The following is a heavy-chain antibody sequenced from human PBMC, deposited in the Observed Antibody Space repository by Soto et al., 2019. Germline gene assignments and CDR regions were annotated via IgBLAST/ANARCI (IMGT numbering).Heavy chain of an antibody. CDR3: ARRAMITFGGVIRYAFDI. Sequence: QVQLRESGPGLVKPSETLSLTCTVSGGSISSYYWSWIRQPPGKGLEWIGYIYYSGSTNYNPSLKSRVTISVDTSKNQFSLKLSSVTAADTAVYYCARRAMITFGGVIRYAFDIWGQGTMVTVSS. CDR2: IYYSGST. D-gene: IGHD3-16*01. V-gene: IGHV4-59*01. J-gene: IGHJ3*02. CDR1: GGSISSYY.